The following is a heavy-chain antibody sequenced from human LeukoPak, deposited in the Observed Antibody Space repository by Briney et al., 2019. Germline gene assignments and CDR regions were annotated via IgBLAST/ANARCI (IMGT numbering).Heavy chain of an antibody. Sequence: SETLSLTCTVSGGSINNYYWSWIRQPAGKGLEWIGRIYTRGSTNYNPSLKSRVTMSVDTSKNQFSLKLSSVTAADPAVYYCARGRYCSADICSGGDALDIWGQGTMVSVSS. V-gene: IGHV4-4*07. CDR2: IYTRGST. CDR1: GGSINNYY. CDR3: ARGRYCSADICSGGDALDI. J-gene: IGHJ3*02. D-gene: IGHD2-15*01.